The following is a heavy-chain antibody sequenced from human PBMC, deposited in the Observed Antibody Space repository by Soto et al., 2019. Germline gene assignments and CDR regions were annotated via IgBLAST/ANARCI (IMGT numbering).Heavy chain of an antibody. D-gene: IGHD2-2*01. CDR1: GFTFTTYG. Sequence: ASVKVSCKALGFTFTTYGFSWARQAPGQGLEWMGWISGFNGNTNYARKFQGRVTMTRDTATSTVYMEMRSLTSDETAMYYCARAARYCSTTSCLAFFYWFDPWGQGTQVTVSS. J-gene: IGHJ5*02. V-gene: IGHV1-18*04. CDR2: ISGFNGNT. CDR3: ARAARYCSTTSCLAFFYWFDP.